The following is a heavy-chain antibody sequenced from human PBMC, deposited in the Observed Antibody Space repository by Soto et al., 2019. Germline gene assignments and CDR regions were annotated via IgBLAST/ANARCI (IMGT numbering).Heavy chain of an antibody. D-gene: IGHD4-4*01. J-gene: IGHJ4*02. CDR3: AKSRNNSNLDSGVVAD. V-gene: IGHV3-30*18. CDR1: GFTFSTYG. Sequence: GGSLRLSCAASGFTFSTYGMHWFRQPPGKGLEGVAFISFDVTNKYFADSVKGRFTLSRDNSKNTLYLQMNSLRAEDAAVYYCAKSRNNSNLDSGVVADWGQGTMVTVSS. CDR2: ISFDVTNK.